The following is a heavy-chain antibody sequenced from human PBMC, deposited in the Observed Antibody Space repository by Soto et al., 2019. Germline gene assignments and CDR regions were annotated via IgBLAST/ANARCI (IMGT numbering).Heavy chain of an antibody. CDR1: GFTFSTYN. D-gene: IGHD5-12*01. CDR2: ISSTSVYM. V-gene: IGHV3-21*01. J-gene: IGHJ4*02. CDR3: ARAWLRDPWMY. Sequence: EVQLVESGGGLVKPGGSLRLSCAASGFTFSTYNMNWVRQAPGKGLEWVASISSTSVYMYYANSLKGRFTISRANAKSALYLQVNSLRAEDTAGYYCARAWLRDPWMYWGQGTLVTVSS.